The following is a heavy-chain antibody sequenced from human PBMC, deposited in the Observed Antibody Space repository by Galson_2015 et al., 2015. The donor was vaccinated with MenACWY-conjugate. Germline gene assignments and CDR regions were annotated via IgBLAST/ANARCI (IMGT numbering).Heavy chain of an antibody. CDR1: GFTFSSYV. CDR2: IKQDASEK. Sequence: SLRLSCAASGFTFSSYVMHWVRQAPGKGLEWVANIKQDASEKYYVDSVKGRFAISRDNAKTSLYLQMNSLGAEDTAVYYCARGPRYGAFDIWGQGTMVTVSS. J-gene: IGHJ3*02. CDR3: ARGPRYGAFDI. D-gene: IGHD4-17*01. V-gene: IGHV3-7*03.